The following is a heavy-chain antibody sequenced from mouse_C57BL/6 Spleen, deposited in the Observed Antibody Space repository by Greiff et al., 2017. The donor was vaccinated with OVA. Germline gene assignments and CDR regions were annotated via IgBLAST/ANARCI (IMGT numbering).Heavy chain of an antibody. CDR2: ISSGSSTI. D-gene: IGHD4-1*01. Sequence: EVQVVESGGGLVKPGGSLKLSCAASGFTFSVYGMHWVRQAPEKGLEWVAYISSGSSTIYYTDTVKGRFTISRDNAKNTLFLQMTSLRSEDTAMYYCVRGTGTTFDYWGQGTTLTVSS. V-gene: IGHV5-17*01. J-gene: IGHJ2*01. CDR1: GFTFSVYG. CDR3: VRGTGTTFDY.